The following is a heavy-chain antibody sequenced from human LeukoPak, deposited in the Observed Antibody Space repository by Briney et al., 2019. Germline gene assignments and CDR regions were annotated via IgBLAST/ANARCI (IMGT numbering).Heavy chain of an antibody. CDR2: INPNSGGT. D-gene: IGHD6-13*01. V-gene: IGHV1-2*02. CDR1: GYTFTAYY. J-gene: IGHJ5*02. CDR3: VRDFIAAAGTGA. Sequence: RASVKVSCKASGYTFTAYYMHWVRQAPGQGLEWMGWINPNSGGTDYSQKFQGRVTMTRDTSISTAYMELSSLRFDDRAVYYCVRDFIAAAGTGAWGQGTLATVSS.